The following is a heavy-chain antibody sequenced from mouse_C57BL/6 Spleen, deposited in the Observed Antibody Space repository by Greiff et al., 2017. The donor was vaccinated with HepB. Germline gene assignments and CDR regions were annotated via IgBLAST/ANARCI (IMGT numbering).Heavy chain of an antibody. CDR2: IDPSDSYT. Sequence: QVQLQQPGAELVRPGTSVKLSCKASGYTFTSYWMHWVKQRPGQGLEWIGVIDPSDSYTNYNQKFKGKATLTVDTSSSTAYMQLSSLTSEDSAVYYCARGDYGSSYPAYWGQGTLVTVSA. J-gene: IGHJ3*01. V-gene: IGHV1-59*01. CDR3: ARGDYGSSYPAY. D-gene: IGHD1-1*01. CDR1: GYTFTSYW.